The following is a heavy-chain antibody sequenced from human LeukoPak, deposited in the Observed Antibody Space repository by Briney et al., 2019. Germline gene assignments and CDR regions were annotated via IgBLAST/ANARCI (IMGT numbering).Heavy chain of an antibody. D-gene: IGHD6-19*01. Sequence: ASVKVSCKASGYTFTNYGISWVRQAPGQGLEWMGWISAYNTNTNYAQKFQGRVTLTRDTSTSTVYMELSSLRSEDTAVYYCARERGVAVAGEGVDPWGQGTLVTVSS. CDR1: GYTFTNYG. CDR3: ARERGVAVAGEGVDP. J-gene: IGHJ5*02. CDR2: ISAYNTNT. V-gene: IGHV1-18*01.